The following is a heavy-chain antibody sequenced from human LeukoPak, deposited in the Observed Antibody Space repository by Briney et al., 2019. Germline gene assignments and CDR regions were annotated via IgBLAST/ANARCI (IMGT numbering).Heavy chain of an antibody. V-gene: IGHV3-74*01. CDR2: IKPDGSST. Sequence: PGGSLRLSCAASGFSFSDYWMHWVCQVPGKGLVWVSRIKPDGSSTTYADPVKGRFAISRDDAKNTPYLQMNSLRAEDTAVYFCARDSYGSGRPNKNFDYWGQGTLVTVSS. CDR3: ARDSYGSGRPNKNFDY. D-gene: IGHD3-10*01. J-gene: IGHJ4*02. CDR1: GFSFSDYW.